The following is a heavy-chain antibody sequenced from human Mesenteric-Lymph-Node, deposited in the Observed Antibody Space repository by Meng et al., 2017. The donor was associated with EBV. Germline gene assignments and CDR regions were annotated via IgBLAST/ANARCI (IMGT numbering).Heavy chain of an antibody. D-gene: IGHD4-17*01. CDR2: IFYTGRT. V-gene: IGHV4-39*01. CDR1: RASLSRSTDS. J-gene: IGHJ5*02. CDR3: ARHDHGVHGDPNWFDP. Sequence: ERVPLLLKPSGTLSPTSTVSRASLSRSTDSWGWIRQPTGRGLEWIGSIFYTGRTLHNPSLTSRVTISVDATKDQFSLRLSSVTAADTAVYYCARHDHGVHGDPNWFDPWGQGTLVTVSS.